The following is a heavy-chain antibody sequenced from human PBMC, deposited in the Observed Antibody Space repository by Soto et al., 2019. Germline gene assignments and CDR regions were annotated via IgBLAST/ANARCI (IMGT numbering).Heavy chain of an antibody. CDR1: GFNFSGSA. J-gene: IGHJ4*02. Sequence: EVQLVESGGDLVQPGGSLKLSCTGLGFNFSGSALHWVRQPSGKGLEWVGRIRGRAKKYATSYAASVRGRFYLSRDDSKNTAFLQMNSLSDEDTGVYFCCGRGGDSLQDIWGQETLVTVSS. CDR2: IRGRAKKYAT. V-gene: IGHV3-73*01. CDR3: CGRGGDSLQDI. D-gene: IGHD4-17*01.